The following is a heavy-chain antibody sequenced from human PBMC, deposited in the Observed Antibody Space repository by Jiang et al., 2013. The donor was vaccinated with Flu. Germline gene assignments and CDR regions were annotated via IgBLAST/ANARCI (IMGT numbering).Heavy chain of an antibody. CDR2: ISGTAANT. CDR1: GFTFSSYA. D-gene: IGHD3-3*01. J-gene: IGHJ4*02. CDR3: AKIFGKGDPYFDY. Sequence: VQLLESGGGLVQPGGSLRLSCAASGFTFSSYAMSWVRQAPGKGLEWVSVISGTAANTFYPDSVKGRFTISRDNSKNTLYLQMNSLRAEDTAVYYCAKIFGKGDPYFDYWGQGTLVTVSS. V-gene: IGHV3-23*01.